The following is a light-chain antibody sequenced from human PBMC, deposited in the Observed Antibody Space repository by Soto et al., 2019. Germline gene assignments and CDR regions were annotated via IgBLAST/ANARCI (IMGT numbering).Light chain of an antibody. V-gene: IGLV1-40*01. CDR1: SSSIGAGFD. J-gene: IGLJ1*01. CDR3: QSYDSSLTGSKV. CDR2: GNN. Sequence: QSVLPHPPSVSGAPGQRVTISCTGSSSSIGAGFDVHWYQQLPGAAPKLLIYGNNYRASGVPDRFSGSKSGTSASLAITGLQAEDEADYYCQSYDSSLTGSKVFGTGTKVTVL.